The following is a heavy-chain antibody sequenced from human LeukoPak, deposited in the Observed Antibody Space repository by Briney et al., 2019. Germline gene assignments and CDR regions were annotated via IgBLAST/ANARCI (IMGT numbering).Heavy chain of an antibody. Sequence: SVKVSCKASGGTFSSYAISWVRQAPGQGLEWMGGIIPIFGTANYAQKFQGRVTFTADESTSTAYMELSSLRSEDTAVYYCARDEYYYDSSGYYPYYYYGMDVWGQGTTVTVSS. CDR2: IIPIFGTA. V-gene: IGHV1-69*13. D-gene: IGHD3-22*01. CDR3: ARDEYYYDSSGYYPYYYYGMDV. J-gene: IGHJ6*02. CDR1: GGTFSSYA.